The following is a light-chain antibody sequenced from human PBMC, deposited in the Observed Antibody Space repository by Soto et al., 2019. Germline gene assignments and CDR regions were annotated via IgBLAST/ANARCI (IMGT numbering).Light chain of an antibody. CDR2: DAS. CDR1: QSLSSY. Sequence: EIVLTQSPATLSLSPGERATLSCRASQSLSSYLAWYQQKPGQAPRLLIYDASNRATGIPARFSGSGSGTDFTLTISSLEPEDFAVYYCQQRSNWPLLTFGGGTKVEI. V-gene: IGKV3-11*01. J-gene: IGKJ4*01. CDR3: QQRSNWPLLT.